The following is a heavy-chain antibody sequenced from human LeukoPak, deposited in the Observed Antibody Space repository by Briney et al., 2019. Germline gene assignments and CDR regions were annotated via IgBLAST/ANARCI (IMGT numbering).Heavy chain of an antibody. CDR3: ATDILTGYHVAFDI. CDR2: IHYSGST. D-gene: IGHD3-9*01. Sequence: PSETLSLTCTVSGGSISSSSYYWGWIRQPPGKGLEWIGYIHYSGSTNYNPSLKSRVTISVDTSKNQFSLKLSSVTAADTAVYYCATDILTGYHVAFDIWGQGTMVTVSS. V-gene: IGHV4-61*05. J-gene: IGHJ3*02. CDR1: GGSISSSSYY.